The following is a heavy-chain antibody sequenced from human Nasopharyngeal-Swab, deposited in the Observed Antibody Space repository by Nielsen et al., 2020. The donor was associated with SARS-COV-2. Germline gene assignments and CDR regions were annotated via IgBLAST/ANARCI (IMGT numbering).Heavy chain of an antibody. CDR3: ARSYDSSGYYWVYFDY. V-gene: IGHV4-34*01. J-gene: IGHJ4*02. CDR2: INHSGST. Sequence: VRQMPGKGLEWIGEINHSGSTNYNPSLKSRVTISVDTSKNQFSLKLSSVTAADTAVYYCARSYDSSGYYWVYFDYWGQGTLVTVSS. D-gene: IGHD3-22*01.